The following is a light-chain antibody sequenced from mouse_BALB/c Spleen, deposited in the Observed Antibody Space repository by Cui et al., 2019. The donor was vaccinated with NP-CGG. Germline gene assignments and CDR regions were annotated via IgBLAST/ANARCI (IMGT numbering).Light chain of an antibody. V-gene: IGLV1*01. CDR1: TGSVTTTNY. CDR2: GTN. J-gene: IGLJ1*01. Sequence: QADLTQESPLTTLPAEAVTLTCRTSTGSVTTTNYANWVQEKPDHLFTGLIGGTNNRTPGVPARFSGSLIGDKAALTITGAQTEDEAIYFCALWYSNHWVFGGGTKLTVL. CDR3: ALWYSNHWV.